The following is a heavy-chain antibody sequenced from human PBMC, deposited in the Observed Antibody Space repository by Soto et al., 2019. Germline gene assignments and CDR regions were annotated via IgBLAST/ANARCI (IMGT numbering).Heavy chain of an antibody. CDR1: GGSLSDYF. CDR2: INHLGSI. Sequence: PSETLSLTCVVSGGSLSDYFWSWIRQPPGMALEWIGEINHLGSINYNPSLKSRVTMSVDTSKNQFSLKLSSVTAADTAVYYCARDVRITIFGVVLSYYMDVWGKGTTVTVSS. D-gene: IGHD3-3*01. J-gene: IGHJ6*03. CDR3: ARDVRITIFGVVLSYYMDV. V-gene: IGHV4-34*01.